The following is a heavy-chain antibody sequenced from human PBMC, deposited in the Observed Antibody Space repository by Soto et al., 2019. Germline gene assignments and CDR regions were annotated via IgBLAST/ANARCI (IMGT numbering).Heavy chain of an antibody. V-gene: IGHV3-23*01. J-gene: IGHJ5*02. D-gene: IGHD6-13*01. CDR2: ISGSGGST. Sequence: PGGSPRLSCAASGFTFSSYAMSWIRPAPGKGLEWVSAISGSGGSTYYADSVKGRFTISRDNSKNTLYLQMNSLRAEDTAVYFCAKGPGGSSRHRGFDPWGQGTLVTVSS. CDR1: GFTFSSYA. CDR3: AKGPGGSSRHRGFDP.